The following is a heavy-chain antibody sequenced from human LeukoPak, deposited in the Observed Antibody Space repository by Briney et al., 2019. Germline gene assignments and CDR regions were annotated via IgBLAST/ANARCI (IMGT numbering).Heavy chain of an antibody. CDR1: GGSISSDY. V-gene: IGHV4-4*07. D-gene: IGHD3-16*01. J-gene: IGHJ4*02. CDR2: IYDSGST. Sequence: SETLSLTCTVSGGSISSDYWSWIRQPAGKGLEWIGRIYDSGSTNYNPFFNSRVTMSVDTSKNQFSLNLSSVTAADTAVYYCARHWAYWGQGTLVTVSS. CDR3: ARHWAY.